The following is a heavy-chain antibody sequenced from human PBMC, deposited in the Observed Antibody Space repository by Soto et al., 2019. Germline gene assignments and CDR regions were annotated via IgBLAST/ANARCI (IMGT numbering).Heavy chain of an antibody. J-gene: IGHJ6*02. CDR2: IDPSDSYT. CDR3: ARYSSSSLYYYYGLDV. CDR1: GDSFTSYW. V-gene: IGHV5-10-1*01. D-gene: IGHD6-6*01. Sequence: VESLKVSCNGSGDSFTSYWISWVRQMPGKGLEWMGRIDPSDSYTNYSPSFQGHVTISADKSISTAYLQWSSLKASDTAMYYCARYSSSSLYYYYGLDVCGQGITVTLSS.